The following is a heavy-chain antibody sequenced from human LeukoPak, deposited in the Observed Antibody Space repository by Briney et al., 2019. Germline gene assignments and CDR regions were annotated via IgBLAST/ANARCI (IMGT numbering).Heavy chain of an antibody. Sequence: GGSLRLSCAASGFTFSRYWIHWVRQAPGKGLVWVSRINSDGSATGYADSVKGRFTISRDNAKKTLYLQMNSLSAEDTAVYYCAKGGDYHYWYFDFWGRGTLVTVSS. V-gene: IGHV3-74*01. J-gene: IGHJ2*01. D-gene: IGHD4-17*01. CDR3: AKGGDYHYWYFDF. CDR1: GFTFSRYW. CDR2: INSDGSAT.